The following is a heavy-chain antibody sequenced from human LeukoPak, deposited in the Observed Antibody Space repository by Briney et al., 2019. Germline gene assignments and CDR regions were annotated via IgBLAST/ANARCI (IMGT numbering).Heavy chain of an antibody. CDR2: IIPNFGTV. CDR1: GGTFRKYA. D-gene: IGHD1-1*01. CDR3: ASRAISGPRTHPSYSYSYMDV. Sequence: SVKVSCKASGGTFRKYAISWVRQAPGQGLEWLGGIIPNFGTVNDAQKFQGRVTISTDESTNTAYMELSSLRSEDTAVYYCASRAISGPRTHPSYSYSYMDVWGKGTTVTVSS. V-gene: IGHV1-69*05. J-gene: IGHJ6*03.